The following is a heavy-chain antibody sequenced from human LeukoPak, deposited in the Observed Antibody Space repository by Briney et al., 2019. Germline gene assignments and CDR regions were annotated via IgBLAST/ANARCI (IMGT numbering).Heavy chain of an antibody. J-gene: IGHJ5*02. CDR2: ISGSGGST. CDR1: GFTFSSYA. CDR3: VKRQCSGGSCYFIDP. Sequence: GGSLRLPCAASGFTFSSYAMTWVRQAPGKGLEWVSVISGSGGSTYYADSVKGRFTISRDNSKNTVYLQMNSLRVEDTAVYYCVKRQCSGGSCYFIDPWGQGTLVTVSS. D-gene: IGHD2-15*01. V-gene: IGHV3-23*01.